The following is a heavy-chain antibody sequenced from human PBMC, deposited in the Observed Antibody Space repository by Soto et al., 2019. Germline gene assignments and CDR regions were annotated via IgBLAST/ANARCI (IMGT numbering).Heavy chain of an antibody. CDR2: IIPIFGTA. Sequence: SVKVSCKASGGTFSSYAISWVRQAPGQGLEWMGGIIPIFGTANYAQKFQGRVTITADESTSTAYMELSSLRSEDTAVYYCARERFLEWLYNYYYYGMDVWGQGTTVTVSS. CDR1: GGTFSSYA. V-gene: IGHV1-69*13. CDR3: ARERFLEWLYNYYYYGMDV. J-gene: IGHJ6*02. D-gene: IGHD3-3*01.